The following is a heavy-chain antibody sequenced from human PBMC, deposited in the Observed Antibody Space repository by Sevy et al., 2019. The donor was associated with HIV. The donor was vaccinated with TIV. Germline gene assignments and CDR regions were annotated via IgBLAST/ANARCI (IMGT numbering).Heavy chain of an antibody. CDR1: GGSISSSSYS. J-gene: IGHJ5*02. V-gene: IGHV4-39*01. Sequence: SETLYLTCTVSGGSISSSSYSWGWIRQPPGKGLEWIGSIYYIGYTYYNPSLKSRVTISVGTSKNQFSLKLSSVTAADPAVYYCARQAHIVVVPAAIEGPGWFDPWGQGTLVTVSS. CDR2: IYYIGYT. CDR3: ARQAHIVVVPAAIEGPGWFDP. D-gene: IGHD2-2*02.